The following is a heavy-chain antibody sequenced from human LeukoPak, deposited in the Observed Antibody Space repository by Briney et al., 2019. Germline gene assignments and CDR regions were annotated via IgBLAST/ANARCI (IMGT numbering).Heavy chain of an antibody. J-gene: IGHJ4*02. V-gene: IGHV1-18*01. CDR1: GYTFTSYG. D-gene: IGHD2-15*01. CDR2: ISAYNGNT. CDR3: ARVRRYGSGGSCLDY. Sequence: ASVTVSCKASGYTFTSYGISWLRQAPGQGLEGMGWISAYNGNTNYAQKLQGRVTMTTDTSTSTAYMELRSLRSDDTAVYYCARVRRYGSGGSCLDYWGQGTLVTVSS.